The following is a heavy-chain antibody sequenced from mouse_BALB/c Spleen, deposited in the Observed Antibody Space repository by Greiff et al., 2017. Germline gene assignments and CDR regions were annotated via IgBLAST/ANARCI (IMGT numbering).Heavy chain of an antibody. J-gene: IGHJ4*01. Sequence: EVQLVESGPELVKPGASVKISCKASGYSFTGYFMNWVMQSHGKSLEWIGRINPYNGDTFYNQKFKGKATLTVDKSSSTAHMELRSLASEDSAVYYCARGPYGNYVGAMDYWGQGTSVTVSS. CDR2: INPYNGDT. V-gene: IGHV1-20*02. D-gene: IGHD2-1*01. CDR3: ARGPYGNYVGAMDY. CDR1: GYSFTGYF.